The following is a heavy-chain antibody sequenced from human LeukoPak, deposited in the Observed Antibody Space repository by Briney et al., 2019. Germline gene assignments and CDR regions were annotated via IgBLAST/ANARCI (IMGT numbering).Heavy chain of an antibody. CDR1: GYTFTGYY. J-gene: IGHJ5*02. D-gene: IGHD6-13*01. CDR3: ARIHRRIAAAAYNWFDP. V-gene: IGHV1-2*02. CDR2: INPNSGGT. Sequence: GASVKVSCKASGYTFTGYYMHWVRQAPGQGLEWMGWINPNSGGTNYAQKFQGRVTMTRDTSISTAYMELSRLRSDDTAVYYCARIHRRIAAAAYNWFDPWGQGTLVTVSS.